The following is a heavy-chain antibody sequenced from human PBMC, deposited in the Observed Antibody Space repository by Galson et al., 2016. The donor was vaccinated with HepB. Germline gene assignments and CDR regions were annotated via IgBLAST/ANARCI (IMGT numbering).Heavy chain of an antibody. CDR1: GCSLSENYW. J-gene: IGHJ4*02. Sequence: TLSLTCAVSGCSLSENYWWGWIRQPPGRGLEWIGYIHHSGGTSYTPSHKSRVTMAVDTSKYQFSLKLSSVTAVDTAMYYCARRSTYGNYDYWGQGILVTVSS. CDR2: IHHSGGT. V-gene: IGHV4-28*02. D-gene: IGHD4-11*01. CDR3: ARRSTYGNYDY.